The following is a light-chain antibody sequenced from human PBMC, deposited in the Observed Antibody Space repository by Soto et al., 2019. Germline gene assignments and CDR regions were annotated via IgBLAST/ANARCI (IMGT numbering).Light chain of an antibody. CDR2: EVV. CDR3: SLYTTDSTYV. CDR1: KSDIGVYDF. V-gene: IGLV2-18*01. Sequence: QSALTQPPSASGSPGQSVTISCTGTKSDIGVYDFVSWYQHHPGKAPRLIIYEVVQRPSGVPDRFSGSKSGNTASLTISGLQAEDEGEYYCSLYTTDSTYVFGPGTKVTVL. J-gene: IGLJ1*01.